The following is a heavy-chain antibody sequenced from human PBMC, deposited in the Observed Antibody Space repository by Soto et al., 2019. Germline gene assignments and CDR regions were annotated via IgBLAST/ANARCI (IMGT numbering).Heavy chain of an antibody. J-gene: IGHJ4*02. CDR3: ARDGLVDTAMVTLSLDY. CDR1: GGTFSSYP. V-gene: IGHV1-69*06. CDR2: IIPIFGTA. Sequence: SLKVSCKTSGGTFSSYPISWVRQEHGQGLEWMGGIIPIFGTANYAQKFQGRVTITADKSTSTAYMELSSLRSEDTAVYYCARDGLVDTAMVTLSLDYWGQGTLVTVSS. D-gene: IGHD5-18*01.